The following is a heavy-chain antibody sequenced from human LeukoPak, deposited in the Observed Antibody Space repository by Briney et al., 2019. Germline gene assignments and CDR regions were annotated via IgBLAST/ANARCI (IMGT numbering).Heavy chain of an antibody. CDR3: PKTHDRYFDY. J-gene: IGHJ4*02. V-gene: IGHV3-66*01. D-gene: IGHD3-22*01. CDR2: IYAGGST. CDR1: GFTVSNNY. Sequence: GGSLRLSCAASGFTVSNNYMTWVREAPGKGLEWVSVIYAGGSTYYADSVKGRFTISRDNSKNTLYLQMNSLRVEDTAVYYCPKTHDRYFDYWGQGTLVTVSS.